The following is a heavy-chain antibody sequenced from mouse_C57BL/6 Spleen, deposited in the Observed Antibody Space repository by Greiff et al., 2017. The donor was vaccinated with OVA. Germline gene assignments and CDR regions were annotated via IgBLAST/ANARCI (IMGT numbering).Heavy chain of an antibody. CDR2: INPSSGYT. CDR3: ATYGSSYEDYAMDY. Sequence: QVHVKQSGAELAKPGASVKLSCKASGYTFTSYWMHWVKQRPGQGLEWIGYINPSSGYTKYNQKFKDKATLTADKSSSTAYMQLSSLTYEDSAVYYCATYGSSYEDYAMDYWGQGTSVTVSS. CDR1: GYTFTSYW. V-gene: IGHV1-7*01. D-gene: IGHD1-1*01. J-gene: IGHJ4*01.